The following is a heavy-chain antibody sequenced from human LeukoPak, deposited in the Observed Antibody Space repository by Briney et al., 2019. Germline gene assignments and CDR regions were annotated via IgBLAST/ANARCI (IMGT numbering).Heavy chain of an antibody. CDR3: ARSRFYFDY. J-gene: IGHJ4*02. CDR2: ISGSGAYT. Sequence: SWVRQPPGKGLEWVSAISGSGAYTYYADSVKGRFTISRDNSKNTLYLQMNSLRAEDTAVYYCARSRFYFDYWGQGTLVTVSS. V-gene: IGHV3-23*01.